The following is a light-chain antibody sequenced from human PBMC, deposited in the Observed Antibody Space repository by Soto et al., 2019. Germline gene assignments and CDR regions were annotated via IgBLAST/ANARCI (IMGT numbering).Light chain of an antibody. V-gene: IGKV3-20*01. CDR1: QSVSSSY. J-gene: IGKJ2*01. CDR3: QQYGSSPGT. Sequence: EIVLTQSPGTLSLSPGERTTLSCRASQSVSSSYLAWYQQKPGQAPRLLIYGASSRATGIPDRFSDSGSGTDFALTNSRLEPEDFAVYYCQQYGSSPGTFGQGTKLELK. CDR2: GAS.